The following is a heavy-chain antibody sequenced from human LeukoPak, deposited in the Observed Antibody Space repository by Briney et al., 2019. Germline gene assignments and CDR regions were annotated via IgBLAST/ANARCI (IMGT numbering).Heavy chain of an antibody. V-gene: IGHV3-21*01. CDR2: ISSSSSYI. CDR3: ARAAYSSGWYTDY. Sequence: GGSLRLSCAASGFTFSSYSMSWVRQAPGKGLEWVSSISSSSSYIYYADSVKGRFTISRDNAKNSLYLQMNSLRAEDTAVYYCARAAYSSGWYTDYWGQGTLVTVSS. D-gene: IGHD6-19*01. CDR1: GFTFSSYS. J-gene: IGHJ4*02.